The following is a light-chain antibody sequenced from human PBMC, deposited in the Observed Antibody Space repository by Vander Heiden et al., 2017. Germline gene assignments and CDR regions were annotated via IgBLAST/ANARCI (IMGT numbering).Light chain of an antibody. V-gene: IGKV1-39*01. CDR2: AAS. CDR1: QSISSY. Sequence: ASVGDRVTITCRASQSISSYLNWYQQKPGKAPKLLIYAASSLQGGVPSRFSGSGSGTDFTLTISRLQTEDVATYYCQQSDSTPKTFGQGTKVEIK. CDR3: QQSDSTPKT. J-gene: IGKJ1*01.